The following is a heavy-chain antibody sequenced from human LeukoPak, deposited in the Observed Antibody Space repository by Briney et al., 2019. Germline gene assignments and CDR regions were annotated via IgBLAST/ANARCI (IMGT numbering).Heavy chain of an antibody. D-gene: IGHD1-26*01. CDR1: GGSISSYY. CDR3: ARSSWSYDGHFDS. V-gene: IGHV4-59*12. Sequence: SETLSLTCTVSGGSISSYYWSWIRQPPGKGLEWIGSIYYSGSTYYNPSLKSRVTISVDTSKNQFSLKLSSVTAADTAVYYCARSSWSYDGHFDSWGQGTLVTVSS. CDR2: IYYSGST. J-gene: IGHJ4*02.